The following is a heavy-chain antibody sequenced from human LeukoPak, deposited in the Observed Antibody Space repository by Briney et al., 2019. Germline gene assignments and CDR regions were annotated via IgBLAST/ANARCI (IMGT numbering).Heavy chain of an antibody. Sequence: SVKVSCKASGGTFSSYAISWVRQAPGQGLEWMGGIIPIFGTANYAQKFQGRVTITADESTSTAYMELSSLRSEDTAVYYCARAERGWVPAALWGQGTLVTVSS. J-gene: IGHJ4*02. CDR1: GGTFSSYA. V-gene: IGHV1-69*13. D-gene: IGHD2-2*01. CDR2: IIPIFGTA. CDR3: ARAERGWVPAAL.